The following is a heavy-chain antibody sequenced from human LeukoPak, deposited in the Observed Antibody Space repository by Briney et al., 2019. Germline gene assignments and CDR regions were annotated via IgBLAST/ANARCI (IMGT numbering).Heavy chain of an antibody. Sequence: GASVKVSCMASGYTFTGYYMHWVRQAPGQGLEWMGRINPNSGGTNYAQKFQGRVTMTRDTSISTAYMELSRLRSDDTAVYYCARGITMIVVAPFDYWGQGTLVTVSS. CDR1: GYTFTGYY. CDR3: ARGITMIVVAPFDY. D-gene: IGHD3-22*01. V-gene: IGHV1-2*06. J-gene: IGHJ4*02. CDR2: INPNSGGT.